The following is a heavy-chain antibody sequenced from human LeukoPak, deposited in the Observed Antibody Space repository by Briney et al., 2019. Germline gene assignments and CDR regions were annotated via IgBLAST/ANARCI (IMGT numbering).Heavy chain of an antibody. Sequence: SETLSLTCAVYGGSCSGYYWSWIRQPPGKGLEWIGEINDSGSTNYNPSLKSRVTISVDTSKNQFSLKLSSVTAADTAVYYCARGLVQQENWFDPWGQGTLVTVSS. CDR3: ARGLVQQENWFDP. J-gene: IGHJ5*02. D-gene: IGHD1-1*01. CDR1: GGSCSGYY. CDR2: INDSGST. V-gene: IGHV4-34*01.